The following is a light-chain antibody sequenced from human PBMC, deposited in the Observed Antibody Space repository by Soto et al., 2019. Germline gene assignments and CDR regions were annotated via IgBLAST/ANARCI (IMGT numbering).Light chain of an antibody. V-gene: IGKV3-15*01. J-gene: IGKJ4*01. CDR2: DTS. Sequence: RASQGIGDTLAWYQHKPGQPPRLLIYDTSTRATGVPARFSCSRYETEYNLALRSLQSYDTAVYNCQRSCSWPGSLGGGTKGDIK. CDR3: QRSCSWPGS. CDR1: QGIGDT.